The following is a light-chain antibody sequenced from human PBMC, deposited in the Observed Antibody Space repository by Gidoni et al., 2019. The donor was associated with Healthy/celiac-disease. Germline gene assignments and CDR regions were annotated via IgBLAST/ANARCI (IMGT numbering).Light chain of an antibody. J-gene: IGLJ2*01. V-gene: IGLV2-8*01. Sequence: QSALTQPPSASGSPGPSVTISCTGTSSDVGGYNYVPWYQQPPGKAPKLKIYEVSKRPSGVPDRFSGSKSGNTASLTVSGLQAEDEADYYCSSYAGSNDVVFGGGTKLTVL. CDR1: SSDVGGYNY. CDR2: EVS. CDR3: SSYAGSNDVV.